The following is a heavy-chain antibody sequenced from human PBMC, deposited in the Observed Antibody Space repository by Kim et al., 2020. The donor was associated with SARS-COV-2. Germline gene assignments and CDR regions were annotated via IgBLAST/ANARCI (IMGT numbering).Heavy chain of an antibody. CDR2: MNPNSGNT. CDR1: GYTFTSYD. J-gene: IGHJ5*02. D-gene: IGHD2-2*01. CDR3: ARVFPAMTNIVVSTHPHDP. V-gene: IGHV1-8*02. Sequence: ASVKVSCKASGYTFTSYDINWVRQATGQGLEWMGWMNPNSGNTVYAQKFQVRVTMTRNTSISTAYMVLSSLRSEDTAVYYCARVFPAMTNIVVSTHPHDP.